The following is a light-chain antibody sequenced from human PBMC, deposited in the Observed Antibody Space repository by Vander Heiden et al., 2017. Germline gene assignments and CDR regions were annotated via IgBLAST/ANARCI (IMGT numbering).Light chain of an antibody. J-gene: IGLJ2*01. CDR3: CSYAGSSSFAV. Sequence: SALTKPASVSGSSGQSITIPCTGTSSDVGRYNLVSWYQHHPGKAPKLMIYEVSKRPSGVSNRFSGSQSGNTASLTISGLQAEDEADYYCCSYAGSSSFAVVGGGTKLTVL. V-gene: IGLV2-23*02. CDR1: SSDVGRYNL. CDR2: EVS.